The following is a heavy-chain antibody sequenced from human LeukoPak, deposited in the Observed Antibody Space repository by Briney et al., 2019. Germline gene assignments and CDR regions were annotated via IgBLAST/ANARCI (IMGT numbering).Heavy chain of an antibody. J-gene: IGHJ4*02. D-gene: IGHD6-19*01. CDR1: GFTFSKYA. CDR3: AKDGGSGWYEGGY. CDR2: ISGSGGGP. V-gene: IGHV3-23*01. Sequence: PGGSLRLSCTASGFTFSKYAMSWVRQAPGKGPEWVSGISGSGGGPYYADSVKGRFTISRDNSKNTLYLQMNSLRAEDTAVYYCAKDGGSGWYEGGYWGQGTLVTVSS.